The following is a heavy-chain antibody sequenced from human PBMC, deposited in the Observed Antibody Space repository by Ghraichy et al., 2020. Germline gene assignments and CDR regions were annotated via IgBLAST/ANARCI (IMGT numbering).Heavy chain of an antibody. J-gene: IGHJ6*02. CDR2: ISHDGGAK. Sequence: GESLNISCAASGFTFNTYSMHWVRQAPGKGPEWVAVISHDGGAKYYGDSVKGRFAISRDNSKNTLFLQMTSLRAEDTAVYYCARDIKSSSWSYYYYAMDVWGHGTTVTVSS. D-gene: IGHD6-13*01. V-gene: IGHV3-30*09. CDR1: GFTFNTYS. CDR3: ARDIKSSSWSYYYYAMDV.